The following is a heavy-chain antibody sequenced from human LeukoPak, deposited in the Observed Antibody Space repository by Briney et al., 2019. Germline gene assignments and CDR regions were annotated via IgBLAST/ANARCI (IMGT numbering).Heavy chain of an antibody. Sequence: GRSLRLSCAASGFAFSSFGMHWVRQAPGKGLEWVAVIWYDGSNKYYADSVKGRFTISRDNSKNTLYLQMNSLRAEDTAVYYCARGNGAATGIFDCWGQGTLVTVSS. CDR2: IWYDGSNK. CDR1: GFAFSSFG. V-gene: IGHV3-33*01. D-gene: IGHD2-8*01. CDR3: ARGNGAATGIFDC. J-gene: IGHJ4*02.